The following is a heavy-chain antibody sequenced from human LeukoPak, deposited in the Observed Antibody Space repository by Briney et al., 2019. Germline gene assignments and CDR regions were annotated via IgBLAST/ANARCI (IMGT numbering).Heavy chain of an antibody. CDR1: GFTFITFW. CDR2: INSDGSTT. J-gene: IGHJ4*02. D-gene: IGHD2-21*01. CDR3: ARACGARSQVINYFVF. Sequence: GRSLRLSCAASGFTFITFWMHWVRPAPGKGLVWVSSINSDGSTTTYADSVKGRFTISRDNTKNMVYPQMNSLRAEDTAVYYCARACGARSQVINYFVFWGQGTLVSVSS. V-gene: IGHV3-74*01.